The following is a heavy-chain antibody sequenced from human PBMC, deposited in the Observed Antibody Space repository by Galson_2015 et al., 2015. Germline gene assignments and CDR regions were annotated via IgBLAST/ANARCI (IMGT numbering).Heavy chain of an antibody. J-gene: IGHJ4*02. D-gene: IGHD3-3*01. CDR1: GLTFNNAW. CDR3: TTDDFWNGLL. V-gene: IGHV3-15*01. CDR2: IKSKTDGGTT. Sequence: SLRLSCAASGLTFNNAWMSWVRQAPGKGLEWVVRIKSKTDGGTTDYGAPVKGRFTISRDDSKNTLYLQMNSLKTEDTAVYYCTTDDFWNGLLRGQGTLVTVSS.